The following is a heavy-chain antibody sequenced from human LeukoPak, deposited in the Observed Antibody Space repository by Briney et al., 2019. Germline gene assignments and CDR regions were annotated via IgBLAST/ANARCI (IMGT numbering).Heavy chain of an antibody. J-gene: IGHJ4*02. Sequence: GGSPRLSCAASGFTFSSYWMSWVRQAPGKWLEWVANIKQDGNEKYYADSVKGRFTISRDNGKNSLDLQMNSLRADDTAFYYCARDTLGEGEDANYAVYYFDYWGQGTVVTVSS. CDR1: GFTFSSYW. CDR3: ARDTLGEGEDANYAVYYFDY. V-gene: IGHV3-7*01. CDR2: IKQDGNEK. D-gene: IGHD4/OR15-4a*01.